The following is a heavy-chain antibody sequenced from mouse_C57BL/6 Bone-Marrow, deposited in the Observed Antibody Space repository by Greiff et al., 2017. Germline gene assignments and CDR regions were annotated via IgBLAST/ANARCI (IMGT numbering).Heavy chain of an antibody. V-gene: IGHV5-17*01. J-gene: IGHJ1*03. Sequence: DVKLVESGGGLVKPGGSLKLSCAASGFTFSDYGMHWVRQAPEKGLEWVAYISSGSSTLYYADTVKGRFPISRDNAKNTLFLQMTSLRSEDTAMYYCARIYYGNPWYFDVWGTGTTVTVSS. CDR2: ISSGSSTL. CDR3: ARIYYGNPWYFDV. CDR1: GFTFSDYG. D-gene: IGHD2-1*01.